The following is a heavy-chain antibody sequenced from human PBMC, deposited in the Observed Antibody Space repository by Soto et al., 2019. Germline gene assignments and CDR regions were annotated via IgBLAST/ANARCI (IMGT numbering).Heavy chain of an antibody. CDR3: ARPDGDCFYNHMDV. Sequence: EVQLLESGGGLVQPGGSLRLSCAASGFTFSRYVMSWVRQAPGKGLEWVSVISGSGGATYYADSVKGRFTISRDNSKNTLYLQMESLRDEDTAVYYCARPDGDCFYNHMDVWGKGTTVTVSS. V-gene: IGHV3-23*01. CDR1: GFTFSRYV. CDR2: ISGSGGAT. D-gene: IGHD2-21*02. J-gene: IGHJ6*03.